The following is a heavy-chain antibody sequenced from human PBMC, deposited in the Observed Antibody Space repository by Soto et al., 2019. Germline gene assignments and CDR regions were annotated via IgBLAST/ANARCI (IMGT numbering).Heavy chain of an antibody. V-gene: IGHV3-74*01. Sequence: GGSLRLSCAASGFTFCSYWMHWVRQAPGKGLVWVSRINSDGSSTSYADPVKGRFTISRDNAKNTLYLQMNSLRAEDTAVYYCAREEQAVAGFDYWGQGTLVTVSS. D-gene: IGHD6-19*01. CDR2: INSDGSST. CDR1: GFTFCSYW. J-gene: IGHJ4*02. CDR3: AREEQAVAGFDY.